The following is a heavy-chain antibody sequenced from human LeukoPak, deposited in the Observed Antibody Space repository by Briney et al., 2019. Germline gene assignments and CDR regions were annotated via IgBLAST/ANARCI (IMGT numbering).Heavy chain of an antibody. CDR1: GGSFSGYY. V-gene: IGHV4-34*01. D-gene: IGHD4-17*01. J-gene: IGHJ4*02. CDR3: ARGPWDYVGVYDY. CDR2: INHSGST. Sequence: SETLSLTCAVYGGSFSGYYWSWIRQPPGKGLEWIGKINHSGSTNYNPSLKSRVTISVDTSKNQFSLKLSSVTAADTAVYYCARGPWDYVGVYDYWGQGTLVTVSS.